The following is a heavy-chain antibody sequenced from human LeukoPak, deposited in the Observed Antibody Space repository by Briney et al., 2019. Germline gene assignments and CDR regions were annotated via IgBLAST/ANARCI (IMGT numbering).Heavy chain of an antibody. D-gene: IGHD3-22*01. J-gene: IGHJ4*02. Sequence: PSETLSLTCTVSGGSISSSSYYWSWIRQPPGKGLEWIGEINHSGSTNYNPSLKSRVTISVDTSKNQFSLKLSSVTAADTAVYYCARTYYYDSSGVDYWGQGTLVTVSS. V-gene: IGHV4-39*07. CDR3: ARTYYYDSSGVDY. CDR2: INHSGST. CDR1: GGSISSSSYY.